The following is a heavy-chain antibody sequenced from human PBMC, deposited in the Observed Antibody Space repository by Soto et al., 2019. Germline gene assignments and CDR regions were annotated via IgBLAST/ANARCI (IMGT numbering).Heavy chain of an antibody. CDR3: AREGNYGYSSSYIDY. D-gene: IGHD6-6*01. Sequence: SQTLSLTCAISGDSVSSNNAAWNWIRQSPSRGLEWLGRTYYRSKWYNDYAGSVKSRITINPDTSKNQFSLQLNSVTPEDTAVYYCAREGNYGYSSSYIDYWGQGTLVTVSS. V-gene: IGHV6-1*01. CDR2: TYYRSKWYN. J-gene: IGHJ4*02. CDR1: GDSVSSNNAA.